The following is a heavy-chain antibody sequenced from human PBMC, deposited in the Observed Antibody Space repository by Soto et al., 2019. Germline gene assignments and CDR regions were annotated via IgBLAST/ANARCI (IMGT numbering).Heavy chain of an antibody. CDR3: ARDVATYDFWSGYYDG. CDR1: GFTFSSYA. CDR2: ISYDGSNK. V-gene: IGHV3-30-3*01. J-gene: IGHJ4*02. D-gene: IGHD3-3*01. Sequence: QVQLVESGGGVVQPGRSLRLSCAASGFTFSSYAMHWVRQAPGKGLEWVAVISYDGSNKYYADSVKGRFTISRDNSKNTLYLQMNSLRAEDTAVYYCARDVATYDFWSGYYDGWVQGTLVTVSS.